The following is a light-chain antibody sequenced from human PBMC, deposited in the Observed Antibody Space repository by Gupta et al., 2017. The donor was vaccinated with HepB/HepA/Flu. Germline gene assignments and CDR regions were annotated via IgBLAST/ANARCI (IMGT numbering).Light chain of an antibody. V-gene: IGKV3-20*01. J-gene: IGKJ1*01. Sequence: EIVLTQSPGPLSLSPGERATLSCRASQSVISSYLAWYQQKPGQAPRLLIYGASSRATGIPDRFSGSGSGTDFTLTISRLEPEDFAVYYCQQYGSSPTTFGQRTKVEIK. CDR3: QQYGSSPTT. CDR2: GAS. CDR1: QSVISSY.